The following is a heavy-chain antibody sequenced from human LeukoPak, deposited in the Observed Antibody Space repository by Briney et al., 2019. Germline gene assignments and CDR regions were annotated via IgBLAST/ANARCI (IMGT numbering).Heavy chain of an antibody. Sequence: GGSLRLSCAVSEFSVRSNYMNWVRQAPRKGLEWVSVIYSGGATYYADSVRGRFTISRDNSKNMVSLQMTSLGAEDTAVYYCARGRFSGPDDYWGQGTLVTVSS. J-gene: IGHJ4*02. CDR3: ARGRFSGPDDY. D-gene: IGHD6-19*01. CDR2: IYSGGAT. CDR1: EFSVRSNY. V-gene: IGHV3-53*01.